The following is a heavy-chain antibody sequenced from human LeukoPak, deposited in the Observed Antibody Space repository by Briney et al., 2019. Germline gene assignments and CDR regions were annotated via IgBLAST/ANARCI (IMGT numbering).Heavy chain of an antibody. D-gene: IGHD5-12*01. J-gene: IGHJ4*02. Sequence: PGGSLRLSCAASGFTFSDYYMSWIRQAPGKGLAGVSYISSSSSYTNYADSVKGRFTISRDNAKNSLYLQMNSLRAEDTAVYYCARVADGYSGYDSIDYWGQGTLVTVSS. CDR1: GFTFSDYY. CDR2: ISSSSSYT. CDR3: ARVADGYSGYDSIDY. V-gene: IGHV3-11*06.